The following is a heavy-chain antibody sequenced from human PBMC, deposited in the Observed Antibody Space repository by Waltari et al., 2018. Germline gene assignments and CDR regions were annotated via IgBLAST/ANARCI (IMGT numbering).Heavy chain of an antibody. V-gene: IGHV3-48*01. Sequence: EVQLVESGGGLVQPGGPLRLSCAASGFTFSSYSMNWVRQAPGKGLEWLSYISSSSSTIYYPDSVKGRFTISRDNGKNSLYLHMNSLRAEDTAVYYCAREVDYWGQGTLVTVSS. J-gene: IGHJ4*02. CDR3: AREVDY. CDR2: ISSSSSTI. CDR1: GFTFSSYS.